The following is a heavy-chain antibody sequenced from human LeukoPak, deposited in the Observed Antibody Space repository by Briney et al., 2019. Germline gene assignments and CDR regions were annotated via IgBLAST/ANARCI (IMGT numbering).Heavy chain of an antibody. Sequence: PGGSLRLSCAASGFTFSSYAMHWVRQAPGKGLEWVAVISYDGSNKYYADSVKGRFTISRDNSTNTLYLQMNSLRAEDTAVYYCARLQQLVPSEAPLDYWGQGTLVTVSS. D-gene: IGHD6-13*01. CDR1: GFTFSSYA. CDR3: ARLQQLVPSEAPLDY. CDR2: ISYDGSNK. V-gene: IGHV3-30-3*01. J-gene: IGHJ4*02.